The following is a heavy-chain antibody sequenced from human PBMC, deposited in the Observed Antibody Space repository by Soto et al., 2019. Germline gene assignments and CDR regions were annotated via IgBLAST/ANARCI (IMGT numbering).Heavy chain of an antibody. V-gene: IGHV4-59*08. CDR1: GGSISSYY. CDR3: ARQYCSGGTCYPSVALDI. CDR2: IYYIGGT. J-gene: IGHJ3*02. D-gene: IGHD2-15*01. Sequence: HSGSLSLTCAVSGGSISSYYWSWIRQPPGKGLEWIGYIYYIGGTNYNPSLKSRVTISVDMSKNQFSLRLSSVTAADTAVDYCARQYCSGGTCYPSVALDIWGQGTMVTVSS.